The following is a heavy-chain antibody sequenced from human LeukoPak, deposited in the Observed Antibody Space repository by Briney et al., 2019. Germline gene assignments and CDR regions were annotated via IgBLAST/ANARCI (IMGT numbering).Heavy chain of an antibody. CDR3: AKAMYHYDSSGYHGPEALFAY. D-gene: IGHD3-22*01. Sequence: PGGSLRLSCAASGFTFSSYAMSWVRQAPGKRLEWVSAISGSGGSTYYADSVKGRFTISRDNSKNTLYLQMNSLRAEDTAVYYCAKAMYHYDSSGYHGPEALFAYWGQGTLVTVS. CDR1: GFTFSSYA. CDR2: ISGSGGST. J-gene: IGHJ4*01. V-gene: IGHV3-23*01.